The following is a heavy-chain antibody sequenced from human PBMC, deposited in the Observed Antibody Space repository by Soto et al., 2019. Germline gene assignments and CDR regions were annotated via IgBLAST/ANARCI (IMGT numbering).Heavy chain of an antibody. CDR3: AREDESSGHAGTFHH. V-gene: IGHV3-30-3*01. J-gene: IGHJ1*01. CDR1: GFTFSDYV. D-gene: IGHD3-22*01. Sequence: QVQLVESGGGVVQPGRSLRLSCAASGFTFSDYVIHWVRKAPGKGLEWVAAIAKDGGSKHYADSVKGRFTISRDNSKNTMYLEVNSLRAEDTAVYYCAREDESSGHAGTFHHWGQGTLVTVSS. CDR2: IAKDGGSK.